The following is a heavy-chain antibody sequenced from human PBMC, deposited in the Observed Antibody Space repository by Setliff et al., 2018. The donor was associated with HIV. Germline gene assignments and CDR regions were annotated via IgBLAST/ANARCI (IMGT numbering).Heavy chain of an antibody. D-gene: IGHD3-3*01. V-gene: IGHV3-48*03. CDR2: ISSSGGTI. Sequence: SLRLSCAASGFTFSSYEMNWVRQAPGKGLEWVSYISSSGGTIYYADSVKGRFTISRDNAKKSLYLQMNSLRADDTAVYYCARAFSGYYFDYWGQGTLVTVSS. CDR3: ARAFSGYYFDY. J-gene: IGHJ4*02. CDR1: GFTFSSYE.